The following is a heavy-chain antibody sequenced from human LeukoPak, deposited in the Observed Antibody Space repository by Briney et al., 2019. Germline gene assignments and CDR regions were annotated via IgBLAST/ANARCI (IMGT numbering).Heavy chain of an antibody. CDR2: FDPEDGET. D-gene: IGHD3-22*01. V-gene: IGHV1-24*01. J-gene: IGHJ1*01. CDR3: ATGSYYYDSRHFQH. CDR1: GGTFSSYA. Sequence: ASVKVSCKASGGTFSSYAISWVRQAPGQGLEWMGGFDPEDGETIYAQKFQGRVTMTEDTSTDTAYMELSSLRSEDTAVYYCATGSYYYDSRHFQHWGQGTLVTVSS.